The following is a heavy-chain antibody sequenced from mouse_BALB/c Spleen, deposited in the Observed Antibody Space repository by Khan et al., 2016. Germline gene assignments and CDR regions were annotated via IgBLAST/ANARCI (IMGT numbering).Heavy chain of an antibody. V-gene: IGHV1-80*01. D-gene: IGHD2-14*01. CDR1: GYAFSSYW. CDR3: AGGTTLAY. Sequence: QVQLQQSGAELVRPGSSVKISCKASGYAFSSYWMNWVKQRPGQVLQWIGQFYPGDGDTHYNGKFTGKATLIADNSASTAYMQLSRLSSEDSAVFLCAGGTTLAYCGQGTPVTASA. J-gene: IGHJ3*01. CDR2: FYPGDGDT.